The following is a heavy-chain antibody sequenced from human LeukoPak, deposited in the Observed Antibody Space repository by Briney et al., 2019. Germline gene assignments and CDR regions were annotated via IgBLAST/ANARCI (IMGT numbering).Heavy chain of an antibody. CDR2: ISYDGSNK. CDR1: GFTFSSYG. J-gene: IGHJ4*02. V-gene: IGHV3-30*18. D-gene: IGHD4-23*01. Sequence: GGSLRLSCVASGFTFSSYGMHWVRQAPGKGLEWVAVISYDGSNKYYADSVKGRFTISRDNSKNTLYLQMNSLRAEDTAVYYCAKEILGGVTYFDYWGQGTLVTVSS. CDR3: AKEILGGVTYFDY.